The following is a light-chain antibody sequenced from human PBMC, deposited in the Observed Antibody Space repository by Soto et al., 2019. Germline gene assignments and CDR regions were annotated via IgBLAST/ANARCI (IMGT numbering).Light chain of an antibody. V-gene: IGKV3-20*01. J-gene: IGKJ4*01. CDR1: QSVSSSS. Sequence: EIVLTQSPGTLSLPPGERATLSCRASQSVSSSSLAWYQQKPGQAPRLLIYGASTRATGIPDRFSGSGSGTDFTLTISRLEPEDFAVYYCQQYGSSLLTFGGGTKVEIE. CDR2: GAS. CDR3: QQYGSSLLT.